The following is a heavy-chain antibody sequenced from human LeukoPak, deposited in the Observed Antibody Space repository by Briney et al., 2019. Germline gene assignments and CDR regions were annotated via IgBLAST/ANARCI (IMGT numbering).Heavy chain of an antibody. CDR1: GLTVSSNY. J-gene: IGHJ4*02. Sequence: PGGSLRLSCAASGLTVSSNYMSWVRQAPGKGLEWVSVIYSGGSTYYADSVKGRFTISRDNSKNTLYLQMNSLRAEDTAVYYCAKGRGSGRDYFDYWGQGTLVTVSS. V-gene: IGHV3-66*01. CDR3: AKGRGSGRDYFDY. D-gene: IGHD5-12*01. CDR2: IYSGGST.